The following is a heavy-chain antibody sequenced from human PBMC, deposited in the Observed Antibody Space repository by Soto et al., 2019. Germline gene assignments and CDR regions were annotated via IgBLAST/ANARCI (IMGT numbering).Heavy chain of an antibody. CDR2: FDPEDGET. CDR1: GYTLTELS. Sequence: ASVKVSCKVSGYTLTELSMHWVRQAPGKGLEWMGGFDPEDGETIYAQKFQGRVTMTEDTSTDTAYMELSSLRSEDTAVYYCATDGPGGYYDSSGYYFDWGQGSLVTVSS. D-gene: IGHD3-22*01. CDR3: ATDGPGGYYDSSGYYFD. V-gene: IGHV1-24*01. J-gene: IGHJ4*02.